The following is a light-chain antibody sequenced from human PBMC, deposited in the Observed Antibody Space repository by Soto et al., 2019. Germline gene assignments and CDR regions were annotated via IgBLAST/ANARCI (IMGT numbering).Light chain of an antibody. CDR2: DAS. CDR3: QQYYSLPLT. CDR1: QDISNY. V-gene: IGKV1-33*01. Sequence: DIQMTQSPSSLSASVGDRVTITCQASQDISNYLNWYQQKPAKAPKLLIYDASNLEAGAPSRVSGSRSGTDFTVTISSLQPEDIATYYCQQYYSLPLTCGGGTKVEIK. J-gene: IGKJ4*02.